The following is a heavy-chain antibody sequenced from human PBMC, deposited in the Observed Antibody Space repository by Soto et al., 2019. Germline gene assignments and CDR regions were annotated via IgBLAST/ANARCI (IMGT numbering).Heavy chain of an antibody. D-gene: IGHD2-21*01. CDR1: GASLSDNY. Sequence: SETLSLTCAVYGASLSDNYCNWLRQPPGKGLEWIGEINHSGNTNYNPSLRSRVTISIDTSKNQLSLNLRSVSAADTAVYYCARGRGEFDPWGQGTPVTVSS. J-gene: IGHJ5*02. V-gene: IGHV4-34*01. CDR3: ARGRGEFDP. CDR2: INHSGNT.